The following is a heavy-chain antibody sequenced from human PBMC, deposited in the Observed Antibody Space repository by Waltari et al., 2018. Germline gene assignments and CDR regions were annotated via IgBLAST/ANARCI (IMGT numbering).Heavy chain of an antibody. J-gene: IGHJ5*02. Sequence: QVQLQQWGAGLLKPSETLSLTCAVYGGSFSGYYWSWIRQPPGKGLEWIGEINHSGSTNYNPSLKSRVTISVDTSKNQFSLKLSSVTAADTAVYYCASGGVAPPIRRKDWFDPWGQGTLVTVSS. V-gene: IGHV4-34*01. D-gene: IGHD3-10*01. CDR1: GGSFSGYY. CDR2: INHSGST. CDR3: ASGGVAPPIRRKDWFDP.